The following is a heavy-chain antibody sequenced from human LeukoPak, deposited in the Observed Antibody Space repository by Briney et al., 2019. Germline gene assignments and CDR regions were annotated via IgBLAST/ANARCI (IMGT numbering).Heavy chain of an antibody. CDR3: ARDRAVAGLDY. CDR2: IYTSGTT. CDR1: GGSISGYY. V-gene: IGHV4-4*07. J-gene: IGHJ4*02. D-gene: IGHD6-19*01. Sequence: SETLSLTCTVSGGSISGYYWSWIRQPAGKGLEWIGRIYTSGTTHDNPSLKSRVTMSVDTSKNQVSLKVSSVTAADTAVYYCARDRAVAGLDYWGQGTLVTVSS.